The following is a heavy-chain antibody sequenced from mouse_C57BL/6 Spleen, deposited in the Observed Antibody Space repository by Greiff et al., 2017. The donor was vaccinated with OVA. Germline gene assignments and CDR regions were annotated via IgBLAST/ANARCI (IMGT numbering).Heavy chain of an antibody. CDR2: IDPENGDT. J-gene: IGHJ4*01. CDR1: GFNIKDDY. D-gene: IGHD6-1*01. V-gene: IGHV14-4*01. Sequence: VQLQQSGAELVRPGASVKLSCTASGFNIKDDYMNWVKQRPEQGLEWIGWIDPENGDTEYASKFQGKATITADTSSNTAYLQLSSLTSEDTAVYYCTTLPHGTRAMDYWGQGTSVTVSS. CDR3: TTLPHGTRAMDY.